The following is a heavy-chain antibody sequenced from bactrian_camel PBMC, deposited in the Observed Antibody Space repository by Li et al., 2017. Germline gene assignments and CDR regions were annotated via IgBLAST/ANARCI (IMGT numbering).Heavy chain of an antibody. V-gene: IGHV3S53*01. Sequence: QVQLVESGGGSVQAGGSLRLSCTAPGFTANSCGVDWYRQAAGKQREWVSSTVADGSTTYADSVKGRFTVSKDRATDTVYLQMNSLKPEDTAMYYCAARIVGCGLRAAQYTYWGQGTQVTVS. CDR3: AARIVGCGLRAAQYTY. J-gene: IGHJ4*01. D-gene: IGHD1*01. CDR1: GFTANSCG. CDR2: TVADGST.